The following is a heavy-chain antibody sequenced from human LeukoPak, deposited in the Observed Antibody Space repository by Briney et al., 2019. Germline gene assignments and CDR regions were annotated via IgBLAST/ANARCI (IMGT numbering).Heavy chain of an antibody. CDR2: INPSGGST. CDR3: ARSDHNSWNAFDI. J-gene: IGHJ3*02. Sequence: GASVKVSCKASGYTFTSHYMHWVRQAPGQGLEWMGIINPSGGSTSYAQKFQGRVAITRNTPISTAYMELSSLTSEDTAVYYCARSDHNSWNAFDIWGQGTMVTVSS. CDR1: GYTFTSHY. D-gene: IGHD1-26*01. V-gene: IGHV1-46*01.